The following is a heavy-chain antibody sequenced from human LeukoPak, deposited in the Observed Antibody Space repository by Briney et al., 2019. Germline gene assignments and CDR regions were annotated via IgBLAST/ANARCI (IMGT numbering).Heavy chain of an antibody. Sequence: GGSPRLSCAASGFTFSSYAMSWVRQAPGKGLEWVSAISGSGGSTYYADSVKGRFTISRDNSKNTLYLQMNSLRAEDTAVYYCAKDLHSYYYDSSGPCFDYWGQGTLVTVSS. D-gene: IGHD3-22*01. V-gene: IGHV3-23*01. CDR3: AKDLHSYYYDSSGPCFDY. J-gene: IGHJ4*02. CDR1: GFTFSSYA. CDR2: ISGSGGST.